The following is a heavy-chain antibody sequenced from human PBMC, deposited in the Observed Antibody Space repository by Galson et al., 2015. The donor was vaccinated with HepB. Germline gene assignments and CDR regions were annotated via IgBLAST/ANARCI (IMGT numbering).Heavy chain of an antibody. CDR2: ISYDGSNK. CDR3: AKDNVDCSSTSCYGQIFVDY. D-gene: IGHD2-2*01. CDR1: GFTFSSYG. Sequence: SLRLSCAASGFTFSSYGMHWVRQAPGKGLEWVAVISYDGSNKYYADSVKGRFTISRDNSKNTLYLQMNSLRAEDTAVYYCAKDNVDCSSTSCYGQIFVDYWGQGTLVTVSS. J-gene: IGHJ4*02. V-gene: IGHV3-30*18.